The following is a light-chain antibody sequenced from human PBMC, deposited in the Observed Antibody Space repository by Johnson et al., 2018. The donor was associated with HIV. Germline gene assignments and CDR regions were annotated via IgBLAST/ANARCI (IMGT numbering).Light chain of an antibody. Sequence: QSVLTQPPSVSAAPGQKVTISCSGSSSNIGNNYVSWYQQLPGTAPKLLIYDNNKRPSGIPDRVSGSKSGTSATLGITGLQNGDEADYYCGTWDSGLSAHYVFGTGTRVTVL. V-gene: IGLV1-51*01. CDR3: GTWDSGLSAHYV. J-gene: IGLJ1*01. CDR2: DNN. CDR1: SSNIGNNY.